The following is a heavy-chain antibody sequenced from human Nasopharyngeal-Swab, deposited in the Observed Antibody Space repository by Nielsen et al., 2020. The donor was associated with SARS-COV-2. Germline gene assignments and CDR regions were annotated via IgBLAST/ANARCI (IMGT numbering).Heavy chain of an antibody. Sequence: GGSLRLSCAASGFTFSSYSMNWVRQAPGKGLERLSYISSSSSTLYYADSVKGRFTISRDNAKNSLYLQMNSLRDEDTAVFYCARGGERYYYGSGSYYNYYFGLDVWGQGTTVTVSS. J-gene: IGHJ6*02. V-gene: IGHV3-48*02. CDR3: ARGGERYYYGSGSYYNYYFGLDV. CDR1: GFTFSSYS. CDR2: ISSSSSTL. D-gene: IGHD3-10*01.